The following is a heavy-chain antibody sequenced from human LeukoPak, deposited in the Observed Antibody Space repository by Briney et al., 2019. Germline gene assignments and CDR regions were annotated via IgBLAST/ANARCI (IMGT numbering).Heavy chain of an antibody. CDR2: VNPNSGHT. V-gene: IGHV1-8*01. CDR3: ARGAPGSYCSGGSCPYFDY. Sequence: GASVKVSCKASGYTFTSYDINWVRQATGQGLEWMGWVNPNSGHTGYAQKFQGRVTMTRNTSISTAYVELSSLTSEDTALYYCARGAPGSYCSGGSCPYFDYWGQGTLVSVSS. D-gene: IGHD2-15*01. J-gene: IGHJ4*02. CDR1: GYTFTSYD.